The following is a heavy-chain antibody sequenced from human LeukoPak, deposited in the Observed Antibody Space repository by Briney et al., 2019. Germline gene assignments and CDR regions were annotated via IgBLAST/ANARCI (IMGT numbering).Heavy chain of an antibody. CDR3: SHLTKPDD. CDR1: GFTFKNSW. V-gene: IGHV3-15*01. D-gene: IGHD3-9*01. J-gene: IGHJ4*02. CDR2: IKSKGDGGTT. Sequence: GGSLRLSCAASGFTFKNSWMSWVRQAPGKGLAWVGRIKSKGDGGTTDSAAPVEGRFTISRDHSESTLYLQVKSLKTEDTAVYYCSHLTKPDDWGQGTLVTVSS.